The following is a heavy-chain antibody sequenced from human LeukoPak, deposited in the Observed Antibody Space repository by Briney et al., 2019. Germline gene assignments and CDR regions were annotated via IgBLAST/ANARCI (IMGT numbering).Heavy chain of an antibody. CDR2: ISGSGGST. CDR1: GFTFSSYA. J-gene: IGHJ4*02. V-gene: IGHV3-23*01. D-gene: IGHD6-6*01. CDR3: AKETAARIY. Sequence: GGSLRLSCAASGFTFSSYAMSWVRQAPGKGLEWVSAISGSGGSTYYAASVKGRLTTSRANSKTPLYLQMNTLRAEDTAVYYCAKETAARIYWGQGTLVTVSS.